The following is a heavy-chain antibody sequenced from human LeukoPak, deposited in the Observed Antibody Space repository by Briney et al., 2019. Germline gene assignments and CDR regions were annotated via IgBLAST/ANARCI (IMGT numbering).Heavy chain of an antibody. J-gene: IGHJ4*02. CDR1: GYTFTSYD. D-gene: IGHD3-10*01. CDR3: AAYYYGSGSYYLFDY. V-gene: IGHV1-8*01. CDR2: MNTNSGNT. Sequence: GASVKVSCKASGYTFTSYDINWVRQATGQGLEWMGWMNTNSGNTGYAQDFQGRVTMTRNTSISTAYMELSSLRSEDTAVYYCAAYYYGSGSYYLFDYWGQGTLVTVSS.